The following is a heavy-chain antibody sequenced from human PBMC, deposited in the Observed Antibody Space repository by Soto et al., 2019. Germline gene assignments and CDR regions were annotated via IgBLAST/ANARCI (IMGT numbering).Heavy chain of an antibody. D-gene: IGHD1-26*01. Sequence: GASVKVSCKASGYTFTGYYMHWVRQAPGQGLEWMGWINPNSGGTNYAQKFQGRVTMTRDTSISTAYMELSRLRSDDTAVYYCARPREGDYYYGMDVWGQGTTVTVSS. CDR2: INPNSGGT. CDR3: ARPREGDYYYGMDV. CDR1: GYTFTGYY. V-gene: IGHV1-2*02. J-gene: IGHJ6*02.